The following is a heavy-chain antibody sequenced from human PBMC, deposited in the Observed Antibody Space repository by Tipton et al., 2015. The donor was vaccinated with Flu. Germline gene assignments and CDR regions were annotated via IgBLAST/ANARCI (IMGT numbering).Heavy chain of an antibody. V-gene: IGHV3-33*01. CDR3: ARVIPEFVAGLSY. CDR2: IWYDGSNK. Sequence: SLRLSCAASGFTFSSYAMHWVRQAPGKGLEWVAGIWYDGSNKYYADSVKGRFTISRDNSKNTLYLHMNSLRAEDTAVYYCARVIPEFVAGLSYWGQGTLVSVSS. CDR1: GFTFSSYA. J-gene: IGHJ4*02. D-gene: IGHD6-19*01.